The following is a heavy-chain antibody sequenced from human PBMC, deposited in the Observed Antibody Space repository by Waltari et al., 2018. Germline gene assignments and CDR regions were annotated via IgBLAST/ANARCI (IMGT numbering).Heavy chain of an antibody. CDR2: ISGSGATP. Sequence: EEQLLESAGGLVQPGEALRLSCAASGFSFMGFAMTWVRQAPGGGLECVASISGSGATPFYADSVKGRFTIVRDNSRDTVYLQMNSLRVDDSAVYYCAKGSRGYTNYFFDSWGQGTLVSVSS. V-gene: IGHV3-23*01. D-gene: IGHD3-16*02. CDR1: GFSFMGFA. CDR3: AKGSRGYTNYFFDS. J-gene: IGHJ4*02.